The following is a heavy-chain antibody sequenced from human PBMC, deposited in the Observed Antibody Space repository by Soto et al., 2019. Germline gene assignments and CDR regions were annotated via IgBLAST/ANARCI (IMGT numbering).Heavy chain of an antibody. J-gene: IGHJ6*02. D-gene: IGHD3-10*01. Sequence: EVPLLESGGGLVQPGGSLRLSCAASGFTFSSYAMSWVRQAPGKGLEWVSAISGSGGSTYYADSVKGRFTISRDNSTTALYLQTISLGVEDTALYYAAKAVYGSGTYQGYYDGMDVWGQGTTVTVSS. CDR3: AKAVYGSGTYQGYYDGMDV. V-gene: IGHV3-23*01. CDR1: GFTFSSYA. CDR2: ISGSGGST.